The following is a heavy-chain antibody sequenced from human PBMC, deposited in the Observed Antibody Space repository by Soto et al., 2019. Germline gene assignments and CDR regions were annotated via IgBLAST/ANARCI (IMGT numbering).Heavy chain of an antibody. CDR3: AKESGYSSTWFEFDY. V-gene: IGHV3-23*01. D-gene: IGHD6-13*01. J-gene: IGHJ4*02. CDR2: ISGSGGST. CDR1: GFTFSSYA. Sequence: PGGSLRLSCAASGFTFSSYAMSWVRQAPGKGLEWVSAISGSGGSTDYADSVKGRFTISRDNSKNTLYLQMNSLRAEDTAVYYCAKESGYSSTWFEFDYWGQGTLVTSPQ.